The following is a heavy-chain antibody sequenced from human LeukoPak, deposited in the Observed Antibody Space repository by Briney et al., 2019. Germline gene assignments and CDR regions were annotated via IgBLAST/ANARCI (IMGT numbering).Heavy chain of an antibody. J-gene: IGHJ3*02. CDR1: GYTLTELS. CDR3: ATDQGRYFDWLREGDAFDI. Sequence: ASVKVSCKVSGYTLTELSMHWVRQAPGKGLEWMGGFDPEDGETIYAQKFQGRVTMTEDTSTDTAYMELSSLRSEDTAVYYCATDQGRYFDWLREGDAFDIWGQGTMVTVSS. V-gene: IGHV1-24*01. D-gene: IGHD3-9*01. CDR2: FDPEDGET.